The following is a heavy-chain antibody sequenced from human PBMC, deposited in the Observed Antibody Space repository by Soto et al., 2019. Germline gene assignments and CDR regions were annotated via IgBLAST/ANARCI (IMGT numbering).Heavy chain of an antibody. Sequence: SETLSLTCTVSGASISSYYWTWIRQPPGKGLEWIGYISNSGSTYYNPSLKSRVNIRVDTSKNHFSLILTSVTAADTAVYYCARLRPITGTTDWFDPWGQGTLVTVSS. CDR2: ISNSGST. CDR1: GASISSYY. D-gene: IGHD1-20*01. J-gene: IGHJ5*02. CDR3: ARLRPITGTTDWFDP. V-gene: IGHV4-59*08.